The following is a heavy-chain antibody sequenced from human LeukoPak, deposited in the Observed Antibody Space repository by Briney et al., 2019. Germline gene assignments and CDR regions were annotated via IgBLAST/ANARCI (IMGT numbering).Heavy chain of an antibody. J-gene: IGHJ4*02. V-gene: IGHV3-7*01. CDR2: INHDGGHT. CDR1: GFTFSNNW. CDR3: AKYLSRAFDC. Sequence: EGSLRLSCAASGFTFSNNWMAWVRQAPGKGPELVAHINHDGGHTGYVDSVKGRFTISRDNSKNSLYLQLNSLRAEDTAMYYCAKYLSRAFDCWGQGPLITVSS. D-gene: IGHD2/OR15-2a*01.